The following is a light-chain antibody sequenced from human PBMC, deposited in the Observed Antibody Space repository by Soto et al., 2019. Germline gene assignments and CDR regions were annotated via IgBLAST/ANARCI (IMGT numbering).Light chain of an antibody. CDR3: CSYTGGTTLV. CDR2: EVS. J-gene: IGLJ2*01. V-gene: IGLV2-14*01. Sequence: QSALTQPASLSGSHGQSITISCTGSSSDVGGYKYVSWYQQHPGKAPKLMIFEVSNRPSGVSNRFSGSKSGNTASLTISGLQAEDEGDYYCCSYTGGTTLVCGGGTKLTVL. CDR1: SSDVGGYKY.